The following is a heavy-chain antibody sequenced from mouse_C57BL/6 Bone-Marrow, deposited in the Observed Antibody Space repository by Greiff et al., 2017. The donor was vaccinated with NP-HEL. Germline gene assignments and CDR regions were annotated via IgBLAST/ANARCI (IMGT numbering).Heavy chain of an antibody. CDR1: GYAFTNYL. CDR2: INPGSGGT. D-gene: IGHD3-2*02. CDR3: ARKAAQATWFAY. V-gene: IGHV1-54*01. J-gene: IGHJ3*01. Sequence: VQLQQSGAELVRPGTSVKVSCKASGYAFTNYLIEWVKQRPGQGLEWIGVINPGSGGTNYNEKFKGKATLTADKSSSTAYMQLSSLTSEDSAVYFCARKAAQATWFAYWGQGTLVTVSA.